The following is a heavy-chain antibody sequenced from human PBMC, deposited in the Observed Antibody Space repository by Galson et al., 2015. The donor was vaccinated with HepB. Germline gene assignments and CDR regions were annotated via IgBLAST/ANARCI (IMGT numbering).Heavy chain of an antibody. V-gene: IGHV6-1*01. J-gene: IGHJ6*03. CDR2: TYYRSKWYN. CDR3: AREMKDIVVVVAANLPPPYYYYYYMDV. D-gene: IGHD2-15*01. Sequence: CAISGDSVSSNSAAWNWIRQSPSRGLEWLGRTYYRSKWYNDYAVSVKSRITINPDTSKNQFSLQLNSVTPEDTAVYYCAREMKDIVVVVAANLPPPYYYYYYMDVWGKGTTVTVSS. CDR1: GDSVSSNSAA.